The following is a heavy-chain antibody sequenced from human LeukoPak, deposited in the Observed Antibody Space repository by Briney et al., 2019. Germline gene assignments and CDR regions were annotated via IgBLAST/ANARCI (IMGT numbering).Heavy chain of an antibody. CDR3: ARELYYYGSGSSFFDY. CDR1: GFTVSSNY. Sequence: PGGSLRLSYAASGFTVSSNYMSWVRQAPGKGLEWVSVIYSGGSTYYADSVKGRFTISRDNSKNTLYLQMNSLRAEDTAVYYCARELYYYGSGSSFFDYWGQGTLVTVSS. CDR2: IYSGGST. J-gene: IGHJ4*02. V-gene: IGHV3-66*01. D-gene: IGHD3-10*01.